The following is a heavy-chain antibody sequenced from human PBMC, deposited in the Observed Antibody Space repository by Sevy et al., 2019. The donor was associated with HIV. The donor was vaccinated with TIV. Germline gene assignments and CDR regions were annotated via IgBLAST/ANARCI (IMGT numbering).Heavy chain of an antibody. CDR3: ARERYFAWLRAYYYYYGMDV. CDR1: GFTFSRYW. J-gene: IGHJ6*02. CDR2: INTDGSIT. V-gene: IGHV3-74*03. Sequence: GGSLRLSCAASGFTFSRYWMHWVRQAPGKGLVWVSRINTDGSITTYADSVKGRFTISRDNAKNTLYLQMNSLRAEDTAVYYRARERYFAWLRAYYYYYGMDVWGQGTTVTVSS. D-gene: IGHD3-9*01.